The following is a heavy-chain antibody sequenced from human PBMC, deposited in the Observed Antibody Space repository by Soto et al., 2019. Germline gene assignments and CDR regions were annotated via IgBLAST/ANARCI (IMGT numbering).Heavy chain of an antibody. V-gene: IGHV3-13*01. CDR1: GCAFSSYV. J-gene: IGHJ5*02. CDR3: AGGYCSSTSCPRFDP. D-gene: IGHD2-2*01. CDR2: IGTGGDT. Sequence: GGSLRLSCAASGCAFSSYVLHWVRRSPGKGPEWVSAIGTGGDTYYADSVMGRFTISRDNAKKSLYLQMNSLIAEDMAVYYCAGGYCSSTSCPRFDPWGQGTLVTVSS.